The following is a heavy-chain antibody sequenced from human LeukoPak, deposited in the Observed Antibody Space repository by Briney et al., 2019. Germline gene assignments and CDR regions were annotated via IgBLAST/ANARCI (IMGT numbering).Heavy chain of an antibody. CDR2: IGSSDSII. V-gene: IGHV3-11*01. D-gene: IGHD6-19*01. CDR1: GFTLSDFY. J-gene: IGHJ4*02. CDR3: GRETVAGTFDY. Sequence: GGSLRLSCVASGFTLSDFYMSWIRQAPGKGLEWRADIGSSDSIISYADSLRGRFTISRDYAKNSLHLQMNSLRDEDTAVYYCGRETVAGTFDYWGQGTLVTVSS.